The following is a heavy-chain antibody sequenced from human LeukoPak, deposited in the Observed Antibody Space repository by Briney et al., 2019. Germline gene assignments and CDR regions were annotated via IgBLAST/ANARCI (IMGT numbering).Heavy chain of an antibody. J-gene: IGHJ4*02. V-gene: IGHV3-23*01. Sequence: GGSLRLSCAASGFTFSSDAVSWVRQAPGKGLELVSAISGSSDSTYYADSVKGRFTISRDNAKNSLYLQMNSLRAEDTASYYCARDELLWFGESLDYWGQGTLVTVSA. CDR3: ARDELLWFGESLDY. CDR1: GFTFSSDA. D-gene: IGHD3-10*01. CDR2: ISGSSDST.